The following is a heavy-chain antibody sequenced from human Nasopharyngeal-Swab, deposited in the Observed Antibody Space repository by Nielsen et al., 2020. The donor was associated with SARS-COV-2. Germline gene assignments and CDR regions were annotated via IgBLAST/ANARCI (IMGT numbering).Heavy chain of an antibody. D-gene: IGHD2-15*01. CDR2: IRSKGNSYAT. CDR1: GFIFSDSA. J-gene: IGHJ4*02. Sequence: GGSLRLSCAASGFIFSDSAIHWVHQASGKGLEWVGRIRSKGNSYATEYAATVEGRFTISRDNSKNTAYLQMNSLITEDTAVYYCTRCGGSCYTGKDYWGQGTLVTVS. V-gene: IGHV3-73*01. CDR3: TRCGGSCYTGKDY.